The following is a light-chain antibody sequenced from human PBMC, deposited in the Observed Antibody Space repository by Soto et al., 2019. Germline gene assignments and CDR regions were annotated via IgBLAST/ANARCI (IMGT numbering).Light chain of an antibody. Sequence: QSALTQPASVSGSPGQSITISCTGTSSDVGSYNLVSWYQHHPGKAPKLMIYEVNKRPSGVSDRFSGSKSANTASLTISGLQAEDEADYYCCSYAGTSTYVVFGGGTKLTVL. J-gene: IGLJ2*01. CDR1: SSDVGSYNL. CDR3: CSYAGTSTYVV. V-gene: IGLV2-23*02. CDR2: EVN.